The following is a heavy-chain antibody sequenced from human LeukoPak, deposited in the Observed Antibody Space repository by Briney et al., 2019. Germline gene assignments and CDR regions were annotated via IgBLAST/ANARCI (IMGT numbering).Heavy chain of an antibody. CDR2: IKQDGSEK. D-gene: IGHD6-13*01. Sequence: GGSLRLSCAASGFTFSTYWMSWVRQAPGKGLEWVANIKQDGSEKYYVDSVKGRITISRDNAKNSLYLQMNSLRAEDTAMYYCARDSAGNDYWGQGTLVTVSS. J-gene: IGHJ4*02. CDR3: ARDSAGNDY. V-gene: IGHV3-7*01. CDR1: GFTFSTYW.